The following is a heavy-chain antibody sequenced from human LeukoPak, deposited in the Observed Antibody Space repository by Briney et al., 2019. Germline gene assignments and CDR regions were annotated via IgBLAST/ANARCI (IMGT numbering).Heavy chain of an antibody. CDR3: AREYYDILTGYYSGGDY. CDR2: INPSGGST. CDR1: GYTFTSYY. V-gene: IGHV1-46*01. J-gene: IGHJ4*02. D-gene: IGHD3-9*01. Sequence: ASVKVSCKASGYTFTSYYMHWVRQAPGQGLEWMGIINPSGGSTSYAQKFQGRVTMTRDTSTSTVYMELSSLRSEDTAVYYCAREYYDILTGYYSGGDYRGQGTLVTVSS.